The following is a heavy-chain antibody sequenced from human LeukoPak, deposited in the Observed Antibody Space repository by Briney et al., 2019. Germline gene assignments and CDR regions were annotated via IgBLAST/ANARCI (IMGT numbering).Heavy chain of an antibody. Sequence: GASVKVSCKASGYTFTSYGISWVRQAPGLGLEWMGWISAYNGNTNYAQKLQGRVTMTTDTSTSTAYMELRSLGSDDTAVYYCARGASGTLRSFDWLTQEPLDYWGQGTLVTVSS. V-gene: IGHV1-18*01. CDR3: ARGASGTLRSFDWLTQEPLDY. CDR2: ISAYNGNT. CDR1: GYTFTSYG. D-gene: IGHD3-10*01. J-gene: IGHJ4*02.